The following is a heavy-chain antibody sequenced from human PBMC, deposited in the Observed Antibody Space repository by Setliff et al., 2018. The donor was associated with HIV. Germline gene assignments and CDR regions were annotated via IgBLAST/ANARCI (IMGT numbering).Heavy chain of an antibody. Sequence: GASVKVSCKASGYTFTSYDINWVRQATGQGLEWMGWMNPNSGNTGYAQKFQGRVTITRNTSISTAYMELSSLRSEDTAVYYCARGREITFGGVTWFDPWGQGTLVTVSS. CDR3: ARGREITFGGVTWFDP. CDR2: MNPNSGNT. J-gene: IGHJ5*02. CDR1: GYTFTSYD. D-gene: IGHD3-16*01. V-gene: IGHV1-8*03.